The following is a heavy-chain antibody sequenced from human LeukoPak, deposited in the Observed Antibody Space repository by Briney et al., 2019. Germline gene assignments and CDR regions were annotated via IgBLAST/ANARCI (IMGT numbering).Heavy chain of an antibody. CDR3: ARVVGGDY. CDR1: GGSFSGYY. V-gene: IGHV4-34*01. D-gene: IGHD2-15*01. Sequence: SKTLSLTCAVYGGSFSGYYWSWVRQPPGKGLEWIGEINHSGSTNYNPSLKSRVTISVDTSKNQFSLKLSSVTAADTAVYYCARVVGGDYWGQGTLVTVSS. J-gene: IGHJ4*02. CDR2: INHSGST.